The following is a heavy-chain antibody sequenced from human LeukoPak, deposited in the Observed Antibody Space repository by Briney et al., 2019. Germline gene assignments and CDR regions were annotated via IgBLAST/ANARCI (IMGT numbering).Heavy chain of an antibody. J-gene: IGHJ4*02. CDR2: INPSGGST. D-gene: IGHD2-2*01. CDR3: AREANHCSSTSCYDFDY. Sequence: ASVKVSCKASGYTFTSYYMHWVRQAPGQGLEWMGIINPSGGSTSYAQKFQGRVTTTRDTSTSTVYMELSSLRSEDTAVYYCAREANHCSSTSCYDFDYWGQGTLVTVSS. V-gene: IGHV1-46*01. CDR1: GYTFTSYY.